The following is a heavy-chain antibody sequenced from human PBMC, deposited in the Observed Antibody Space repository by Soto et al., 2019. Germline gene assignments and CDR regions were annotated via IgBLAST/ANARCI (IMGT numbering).Heavy chain of an antibody. CDR1: GGSISSGGYS. V-gene: IGHV4-30-2*01. CDR2: IYHSGST. CDR3: ARTKYDFWSGYYLNWFDP. Sequence: SETLSLTCAVSGGSISSGGYSWSWIRQPPGKGLEWIGYIYHSGSTYYNPSLKSRVTISVDRSKNQFSLKLSSVTAADTAVYYCARTKYDFWSGYYLNWFDPWGQGTLVTVS. J-gene: IGHJ5*02. D-gene: IGHD3-3*01.